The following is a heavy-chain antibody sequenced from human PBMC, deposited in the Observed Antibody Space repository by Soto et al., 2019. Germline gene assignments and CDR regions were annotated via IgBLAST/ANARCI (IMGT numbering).Heavy chain of an antibody. CDR2: INPSGGST. CDR1: GYTFTSYY. Sequence: QVQLVQSGAEVKKPGASVKVSCKASGYTFTSYYMHWVRQAPGQGLEWMGIINPSGGSTSYAQKFQGRVTMTRDTSTSTVYMELSSLRSEDTAVYYCAREVWGDQFSCYFDYWGQGTLVTVSS. V-gene: IGHV1-46*01. J-gene: IGHJ4*02. CDR3: AREVWGDQFSCYFDY. D-gene: IGHD2-21*01.